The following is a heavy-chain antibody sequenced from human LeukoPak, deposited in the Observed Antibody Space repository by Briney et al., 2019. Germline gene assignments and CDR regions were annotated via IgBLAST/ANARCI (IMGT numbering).Heavy chain of an antibody. CDR3: ASGYSYGHYF. V-gene: IGHV1-69*06. CDR2: IIPIFGTA. J-gene: IGHJ4*02. Sequence: ASVKFSCKASGGTFSSHAISWVRQAPGQGLEWMGGIIPIFGTANYAQKFQGRVTITADKSTSTAYMELSSLRSEDTAVYYCASGYSYGHYFWGQGTLVTVSS. CDR1: GGTFSSHA. D-gene: IGHD5-18*01.